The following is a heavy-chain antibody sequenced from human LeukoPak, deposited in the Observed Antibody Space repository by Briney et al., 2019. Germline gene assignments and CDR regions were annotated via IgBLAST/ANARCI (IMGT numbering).Heavy chain of an antibody. J-gene: IGHJ4*02. D-gene: IGHD3-10*01. V-gene: IGHV3-23*01. CDR3: AKAMVRGVLPFDY. CDR2: ISGRGGST. Sequence: GGSLRLSCAASEFTFSNYAMSWVRQAPGKGLEWVSAISGRGGSTFYADSVKGRFTISRDNYKNTLDLQMNSLRAEDTAVYYCAKAMVRGVLPFDYWGQGTLVTVSS. CDR1: EFTFSNYA.